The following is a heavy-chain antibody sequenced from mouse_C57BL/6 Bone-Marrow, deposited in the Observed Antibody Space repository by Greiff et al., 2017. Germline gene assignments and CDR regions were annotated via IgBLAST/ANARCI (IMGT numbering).Heavy chain of an antibody. CDR2: IYPGDGDT. V-gene: IGHV1-80*01. Sequence: QVQLKESGAELVKPGASVKISCKASGYAFSSYWMNWVKQRPGKGLEWIGQIYPGDGDTNYNGKFKGKATLTADKSSSTAYMQLSSLTSEDSAVYFCARRDGYCHYYAMDYWGQGTSVTVSS. J-gene: IGHJ4*01. CDR3: ARRDGYCHYYAMDY. CDR1: GYAFSSYW. D-gene: IGHD2-3*01.